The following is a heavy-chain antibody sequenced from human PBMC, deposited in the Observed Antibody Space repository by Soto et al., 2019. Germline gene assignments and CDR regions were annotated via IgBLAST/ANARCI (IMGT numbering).Heavy chain of an antibody. CDR2: ISSSSSYI. CDR1: GFTFSSYS. V-gene: IGHV3-21*01. Sequence: EVQLVESGGGLVKPGGSLRLSCAASGFTFSSYSMNWVRQAPGKGLEWVSSISSSSSYIYYADSVKGRFTISRDNAKNSLYLQMTSLRAEDTAVYYCARGVEDYYDSSGYLNFDYWGQGTLVTVSS. CDR3: ARGVEDYYDSSGYLNFDY. J-gene: IGHJ4*02. D-gene: IGHD3-22*01.